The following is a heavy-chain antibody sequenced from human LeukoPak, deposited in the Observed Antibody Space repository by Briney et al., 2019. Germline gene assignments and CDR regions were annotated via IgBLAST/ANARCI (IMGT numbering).Heavy chain of an antibody. Sequence: GGSLRLSCAVSGFTFSSYNMNWVRQAPGKGLEWVSSISSSSSYIYYADSMKGRFTISRDNAKNSLYLQMNSLRAEDTAVYYCARGGDIVATLAFFDYWGQGTLVTVSS. CDR2: ISSSSSYI. J-gene: IGHJ4*02. D-gene: IGHD5-12*01. CDR3: ARGGDIVATLAFFDY. CDR1: GFTFSSYN. V-gene: IGHV3-21*01.